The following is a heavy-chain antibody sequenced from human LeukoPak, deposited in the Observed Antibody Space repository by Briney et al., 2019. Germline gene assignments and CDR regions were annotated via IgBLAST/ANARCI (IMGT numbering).Heavy chain of an antibody. D-gene: IGHD1-1*01. V-gene: IGHV3-48*01. CDR2: ISSSSTI. Sequence: GGSLRLSCAASGFTFSSYSMNWVRQAPGKGLEWVSYISSSSTIYYADSVKGRFTISRDSAKNSLYLQMNSLRAEDTAVYYCARGTGGDYWGQGTLVTVSS. J-gene: IGHJ4*02. CDR3: ARGTGGDY. CDR1: GFTFSSYS.